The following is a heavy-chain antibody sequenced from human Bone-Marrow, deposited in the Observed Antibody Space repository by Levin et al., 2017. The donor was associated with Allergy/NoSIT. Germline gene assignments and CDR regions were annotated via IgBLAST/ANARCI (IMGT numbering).Heavy chain of an antibody. CDR2: IYSAGST. D-gene: IGHD5-18*01. CDR1: GFTVRSHY. CDR3: ATSTALLIFDY. Sequence: PGESLKISCAASGFTVRSHYMSWVRQAPGKGLEWVSIIYSAGSTYYADSVKGRVTISRDDSKNTLFLQMDSLRAEDTAVYFCATSTALLIFDYWGQGALVTVSS. V-gene: IGHV3-66*01. J-gene: IGHJ4*02.